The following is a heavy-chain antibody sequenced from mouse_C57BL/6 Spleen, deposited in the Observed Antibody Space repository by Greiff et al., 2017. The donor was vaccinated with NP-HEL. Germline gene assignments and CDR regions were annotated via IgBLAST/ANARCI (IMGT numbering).Heavy chain of an antibody. CDR2: ISSGSSTI. CDR3: ARDYYYRGFAY. CDR1: GFTFSDYG. J-gene: IGHJ3*01. D-gene: IGHD1-1*01. V-gene: IGHV5-17*01. Sequence: EVMLVESGGGLVKPGGSLKLSCAASGFTFSDYGMHWVRQAPEKGLEWVAYISSGSSTIYYADTVKGRFTISRDNAKNTLFLQMTSLRSEDTAMYYCARDYYYRGFAYWGQGTLVTVSA.